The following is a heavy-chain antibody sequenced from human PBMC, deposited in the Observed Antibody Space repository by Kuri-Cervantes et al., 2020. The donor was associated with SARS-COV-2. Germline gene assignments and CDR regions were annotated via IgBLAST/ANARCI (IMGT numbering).Heavy chain of an antibody. CDR1: SGSISNYY. CDR2: TYSGGST. D-gene: IGHD2-15*01. CDR3: ARLLRQKYCSGGSCYGWI. J-gene: IGHJ3*02. V-gene: IGHV4-4*07. Sequence: SETLSLTCSVSSGSISNYYWNWIRQPAGKGLEWIGRTYSGGSTNYNPSLKSRVTISVDTSKNQFSLKLSSVTAADTAVYYCARLLRQKYCSGGSCYGWIWGQGTMVTVSS.